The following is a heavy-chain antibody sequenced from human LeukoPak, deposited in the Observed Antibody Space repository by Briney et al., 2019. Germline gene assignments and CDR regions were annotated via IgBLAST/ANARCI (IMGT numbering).Heavy chain of an antibody. Sequence: SETLSLTCSVSSGSITSHFWSWIRQPAGKGLGWIGRISTTGSTNYNPSLKSRVTMSVDTSTNQLSLKLSSVTAADTAVYYCAREVEMARQFDYWGQGTLVTVSS. CDR1: SGSITSHF. V-gene: IGHV4-4*07. J-gene: IGHJ4*02. D-gene: IGHD5-24*01. CDR2: ISTTGST. CDR3: AREVEMARQFDY.